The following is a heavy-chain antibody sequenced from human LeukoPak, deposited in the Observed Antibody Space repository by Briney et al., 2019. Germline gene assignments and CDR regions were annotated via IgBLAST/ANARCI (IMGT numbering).Heavy chain of an antibody. J-gene: IGHJ4*02. CDR1: GFTFSNSC. D-gene: IGHD1-26*01. CDR3: TTEEWEPSPSRFDY. V-gene: IGHV3-15*01. Sequence: GGSLRLSCAASGFTFSNSCMSWVRQAPGKGLEWVGRIKSKTDGGTTDYAAPVKGRFTISRDDSKNTLYLQMNSLKTEDTAVYYCTTEEWEPSPSRFDYWGQGTLVTVSS. CDR2: IKSKTDGGTT.